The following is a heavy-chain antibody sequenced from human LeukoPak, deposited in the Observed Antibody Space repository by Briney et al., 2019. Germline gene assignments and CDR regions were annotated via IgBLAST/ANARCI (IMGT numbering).Heavy chain of an antibody. CDR2: IIPIFGTA. CDR1: GGTFSSYT. Sequence: SVKVSCKASGGTFSSYTISWVRQAPGQGLEWMGGIIPIFGTANYAQKFQGRVTITADESTSTAYMELSSLRSEDTAVYYCARVDASGTDLVDYWGQGTLVTVSS. J-gene: IGHJ4*02. D-gene: IGHD1-26*01. CDR3: ARVDASGTDLVDY. V-gene: IGHV1-69*13.